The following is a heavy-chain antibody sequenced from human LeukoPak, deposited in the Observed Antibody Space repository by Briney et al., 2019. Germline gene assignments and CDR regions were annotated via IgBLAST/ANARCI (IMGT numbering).Heavy chain of an antibody. V-gene: IGHV3-53*01. J-gene: IGHJ6*04. D-gene: IGHD3-10*02. CDR3: AELGITMIGGV. CDR1: GFTVSSNS. CDR2: IYSDNT. Sequence: GGSLRLSCTVSGFTVSSNSMSWVRQAPGKGLEWVSFIYSDNTHYSDAVKGRFTISRDNSKNTLYLQMNSLRAEDTAVYYCAELGITMIGGVWGKGTTVTISS.